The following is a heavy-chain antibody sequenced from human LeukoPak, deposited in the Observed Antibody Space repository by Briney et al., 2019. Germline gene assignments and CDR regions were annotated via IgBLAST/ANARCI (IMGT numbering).Heavy chain of an antibody. V-gene: IGHV3-30*02. J-gene: IGHJ4*02. Sequence: GGSLRLSCAASGFTFSSYGMHWVRQAPGKGLEWVAFIRYDGSNKHYADSVKGRFTISRDNSKNTLYLQMNSLRAEDTAVYYCAKSGVVPAAIPYYFDYWGQGTLVTVSS. D-gene: IGHD2-2*02. CDR2: IRYDGSNK. CDR1: GFTFSSYG. CDR3: AKSGVVPAAIPYYFDY.